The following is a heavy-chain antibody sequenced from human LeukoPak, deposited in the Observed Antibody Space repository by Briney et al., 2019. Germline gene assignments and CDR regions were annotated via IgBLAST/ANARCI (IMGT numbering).Heavy chain of an antibody. CDR1: GYTFTGYY. V-gene: IGHV1-2*02. Sequence: GASVKVSCKASGYTFTGYYMHWVRQAPGQGPEWMGWINPNSGGTNYAQKFQGRVTMTRDTSISTAYMELSRLRSDDTAVYYCARSDTTMVRGVITPLGYWGQGTLVTVSS. J-gene: IGHJ4*02. CDR2: INPNSGGT. D-gene: IGHD3-10*01. CDR3: ARSDTTMVRGVITPLGY.